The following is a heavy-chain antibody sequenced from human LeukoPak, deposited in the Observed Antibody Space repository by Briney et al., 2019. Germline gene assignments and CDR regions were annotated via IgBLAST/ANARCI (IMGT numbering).Heavy chain of an antibody. CDR3: SRDRSRAEDD. CDR1: GFTFSGHW. Sequence: GGSLRLSCAASGFTFSGHWMSWVRQAPGKGLEWVANINQGGSDKYYVDSVKGRFTIYRDNANNLLYLQMNSLRGEDTAVYYCSRDRSRAEDDWGQGTLVTVSS. D-gene: IGHD1-14*01. CDR2: INQGGSDK. V-gene: IGHV3-7*01. J-gene: IGHJ4*02.